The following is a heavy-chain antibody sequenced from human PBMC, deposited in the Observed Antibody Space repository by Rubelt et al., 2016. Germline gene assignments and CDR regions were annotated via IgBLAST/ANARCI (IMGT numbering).Heavy chain of an antibody. D-gene: IGHD3-10*01. V-gene: IGHV4-39*07. CDR3: ARGYGSGTYWFDY. CDR1: GGSISSSSYY. CDR2: IYYSGST. J-gene: IGHJ4*02. Sequence: QLQLQESGPGLVKPSETLSLTCTVSGGSISSSSYYWGWIRQPPGKRLEWIGSIYYSGSTHYNPSLKSRVTVQVATSKNQFSRKLSSVTAADTAVYYCARGYGSGTYWFDYWGQGTLVTVSS.